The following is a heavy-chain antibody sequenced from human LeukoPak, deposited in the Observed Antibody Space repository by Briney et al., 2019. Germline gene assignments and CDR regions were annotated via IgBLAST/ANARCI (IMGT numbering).Heavy chain of an antibody. CDR1: GGSISSSSYY. CDR2: IYYSGGT. V-gene: IGHV4-39*01. Sequence: SETLSPTCTVSGGSISSSSYYWGWIRQPPGKGLEWIGSIYYSGGTYYNPSLKSRVTISVDTSKNQFSLKLSSVTAADTAVYYCARHHPFWSGRHDYWGQGTLVTVSS. D-gene: IGHD3-3*01. J-gene: IGHJ4*02. CDR3: ARHHPFWSGRHDY.